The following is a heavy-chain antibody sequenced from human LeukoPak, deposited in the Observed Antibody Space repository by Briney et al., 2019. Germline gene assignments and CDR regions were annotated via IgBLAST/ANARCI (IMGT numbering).Heavy chain of an antibody. J-gene: IGHJ4*02. D-gene: IGHD2-8*02. CDR1: RFTFSGNA. V-gene: IGHV3-23*01. Sequence: LGGSLRLSRTASRFTFSGNAMGGVRQAPRKGLEWVSGIGIDENRLYAAPVKGRFTLSRDNSKNTLYLQMNSLRLEDTGVYYCAKDVIHWSFDHWGQGALVTVSS. CDR3: AKDVIHWSFDH. CDR2: IGIDENR.